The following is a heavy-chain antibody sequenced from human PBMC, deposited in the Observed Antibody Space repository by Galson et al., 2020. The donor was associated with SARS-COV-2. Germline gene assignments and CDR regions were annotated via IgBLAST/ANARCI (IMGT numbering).Heavy chain of an antibody. CDR1: GGSFSGYY. Sequence: TLSLTCAVYGGSFSGYYWSWIRQPPGKGLEWIGEINHSGSTNYNPSLKSRVTISVDTSKNQFSLKLSSVTAADTAVYYCARGGGFMVRGVINNWFDPWGQGTLVTVSS. CDR2: INHSGST. D-gene: IGHD3-10*01. J-gene: IGHJ5*02. CDR3: ARGGGFMVRGVINNWFDP. V-gene: IGHV4-34*01.